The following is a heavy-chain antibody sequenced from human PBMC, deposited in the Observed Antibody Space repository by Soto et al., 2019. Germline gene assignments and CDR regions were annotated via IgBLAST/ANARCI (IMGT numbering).Heavy chain of an antibody. CDR1: GGSISSGGYY. Sequence: TSETLSLTCTVSGGSISSGGYYWSWIRQHPGKGLEWIGYIYYSGSTYYNPSLKSRVTISVDTSKNQFSLKLSSVTAADTAVYYCARDPVWITMMANPNDAFDIWGQGTMVTVSS. V-gene: IGHV4-31*03. D-gene: IGHD3-22*01. CDR3: ARDPVWITMMANPNDAFDI. J-gene: IGHJ3*02. CDR2: IYYSGST.